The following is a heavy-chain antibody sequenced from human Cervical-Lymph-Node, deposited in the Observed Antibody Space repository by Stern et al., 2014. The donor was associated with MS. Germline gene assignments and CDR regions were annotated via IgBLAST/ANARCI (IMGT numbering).Heavy chain of an antibody. D-gene: IGHD4-17*01. CDR1: GFSFDDYA. Sequence: EVQLAESGGGLVQPGRSLRLSCAASGFSFDDYAMHWVRPAPGKGLEWVSGIRWNSGSIGYADSVKVRFTISRDNAKNSLYLQMNSLRAEDTALYYCAKDNFQQLRRGGGMDVWGQGTTVTVSS. CDR3: AKDNFQQLRRGGGMDV. J-gene: IGHJ6*02. V-gene: IGHV3-9*01. CDR2: IRWNSGSI.